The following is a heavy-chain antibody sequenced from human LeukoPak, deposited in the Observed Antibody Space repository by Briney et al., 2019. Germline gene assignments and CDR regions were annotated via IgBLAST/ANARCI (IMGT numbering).Heavy chain of an antibody. CDR3: ARHLRWRTSFSPFDY. CDR2: INHSGST. J-gene: IGHJ4*02. V-gene: IGHV4-34*01. D-gene: IGHD3/OR15-3a*01. Sequence: SETLSLTCAVYGGSFSGYYWSWIRQSPGKGLEWIGEINHSGSTNYNPSLKSRVTISVDTSKNQLSLKLSSVTAADAAVYYCARHLRWRTSFSPFDYWGQGTLVTVSS. CDR1: GGSFSGYY.